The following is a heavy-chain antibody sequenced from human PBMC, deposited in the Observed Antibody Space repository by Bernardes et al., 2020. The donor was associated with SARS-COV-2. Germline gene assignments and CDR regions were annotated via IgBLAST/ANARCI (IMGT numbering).Heavy chain of an antibody. CDR1: DDAISSGSFY. D-gene: IGHD6-19*01. CDR2: ISASGNT. Sequence: SETLSLTCAVSDDAISSGSFYWSWIRQPAGKGLEWVGRISASGNTNYNPSLKSRVTMSVDTSKNQFSLKLTSVTAADTAVYYCASDGRISVPGTDYFDFWGQGILVTVSS. CDR3: ASDGRISVPGTDYFDF. V-gene: IGHV4-61*02. J-gene: IGHJ4*02.